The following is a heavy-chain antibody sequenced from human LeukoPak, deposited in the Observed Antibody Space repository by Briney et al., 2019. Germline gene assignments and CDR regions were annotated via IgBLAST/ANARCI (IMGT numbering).Heavy chain of an antibody. CDR1: GFTFSDYY. CDR3: ARELSYYYDSSGYHFPFQH. J-gene: IGHJ1*01. CDR2: ISSRGSTI. Sequence: GGSLRLSCAASGFTFSDYYMSWIRQAPGKGLEWVSYISSRGSTIYYADSVKGRFTISRDNAKNSLYLQMNSLRAEDTAVYYCARELSYYYDSSGYHFPFQHWGQGTLVTVSS. V-gene: IGHV3-11*01. D-gene: IGHD3-22*01.